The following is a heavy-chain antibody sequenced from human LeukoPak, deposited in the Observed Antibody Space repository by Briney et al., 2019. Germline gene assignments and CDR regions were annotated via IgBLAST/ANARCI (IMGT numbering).Heavy chain of an antibody. Sequence: PSETLSLTCAVYGGSFSGYYWSWIRQAPGKGLEWTGEINHSGSTNYNPSLKSRVTISVDTSKNQFSLKLNSVTVADTAVYYCARGVRGSTSWNSYYNYFYLDVWGKGTTVTVSS. V-gene: IGHV4-34*01. J-gene: IGHJ6*03. CDR1: GGSFSGYY. CDR2: INHSGST. CDR3: ARGVRGSTSWNSYYNYFYLDV. D-gene: IGHD1-7*01.